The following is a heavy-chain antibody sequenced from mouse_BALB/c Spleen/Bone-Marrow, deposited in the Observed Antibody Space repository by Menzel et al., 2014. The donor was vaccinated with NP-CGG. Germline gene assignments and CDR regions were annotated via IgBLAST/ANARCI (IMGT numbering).Heavy chain of an antibody. J-gene: IGHJ2*01. CDR1: GYTFTSYW. CDR3: ASRDSSGYVPDY. V-gene: IGHV1S132*01. Sequence: QVQLQPSGAELVKPGASVKLSCKTSGYTFTSYWIQWVKQRPGQGPGWVGEILPGTGTTYYNEKFKGKATLTIDTASSTAYMQLSSLTSEDSAVYFCASRDSSGYVPDYWGQGTTLTVSS. CDR2: ILPGTGTT. D-gene: IGHD3-2*01.